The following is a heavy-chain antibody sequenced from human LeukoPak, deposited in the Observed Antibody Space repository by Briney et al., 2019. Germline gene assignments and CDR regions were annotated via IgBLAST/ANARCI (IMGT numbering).Heavy chain of an antibody. CDR1: GGSISSSSYY. J-gene: IGHJ4*02. D-gene: IGHD1-26*01. CDR2: IYYSGST. Sequence: SETLSLTCTVSGGSISSSSYYWGWTRQPPGKGLEWIGSIYYSGSTYYNPSLKSRVTISVDTSKNQFSLKLSSVTAADTAVYYCAEFSGSYLFIDYWGQGTLVTVSS. CDR3: AEFSGSYLFIDY. V-gene: IGHV4-39*01.